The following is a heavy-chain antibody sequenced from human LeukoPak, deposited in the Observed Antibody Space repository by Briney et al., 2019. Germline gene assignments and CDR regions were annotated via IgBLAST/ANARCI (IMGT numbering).Heavy chain of an antibody. D-gene: IGHD3-9*01. CDR3: ARAPLYYDILTGYSSATEYFQH. CDR2: IIPILGIA. Sequence: SVKVSCKASGGTFSSYAISWVRQAPGQGLEWMGRIIPILGIANYAQKFQGRVTITADKSTSTAYMELSSLRSEDTAVYYCARAPLYYDILTGYSSATEYFQHWGQGTLVTVSS. CDR1: GGTFSSYA. J-gene: IGHJ1*01. V-gene: IGHV1-69*04.